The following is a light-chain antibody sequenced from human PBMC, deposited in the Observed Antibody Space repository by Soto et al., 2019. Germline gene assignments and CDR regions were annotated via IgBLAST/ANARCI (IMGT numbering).Light chain of an antibody. V-gene: IGLV2-8*01. Sequence: QSVLTQPPSASGSPGQSVTISCTGTSSDIGTYDYVSWYQHLPDKAPKLIIYEVSKRPSGVPDRFSGSKSGNTASLTVSRLQAEDEGDYYCCSYGGGNNFYVFGTGTKVTVL. CDR2: EVS. CDR1: SSDIGTYDY. J-gene: IGLJ1*01. CDR3: CSYGGGNNFYV.